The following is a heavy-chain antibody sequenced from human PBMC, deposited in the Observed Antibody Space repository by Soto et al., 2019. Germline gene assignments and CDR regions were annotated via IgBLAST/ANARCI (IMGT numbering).Heavy chain of an antibody. CDR1: GGSISSYY. CDR2: IYYSGST. Sequence: NPSETLSLTCTVSGGSISSYYWSWIRQPPGKGLEWIGYIYYSGSTNYNPSLKSRVTISVDTSKNQFSLKLSSVTAADTAVYYCAREGSSRYGFDYWGQGTLVTVSS. V-gene: IGHV4-59*01. J-gene: IGHJ4*02. D-gene: IGHD6-6*01. CDR3: AREGSSRYGFDY.